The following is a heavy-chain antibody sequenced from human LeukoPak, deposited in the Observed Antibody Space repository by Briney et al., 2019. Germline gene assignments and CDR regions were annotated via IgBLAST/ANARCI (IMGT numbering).Heavy chain of an antibody. Sequence: ASVKVSCKASGYTFTDYYIHWMRQAPGQGPEWMGWIYPKSGGTNSAQKFQGRVTMTRDTSISTTYMELSRLTSDDTAVYYCARIAGSGSLNWFDPWGQGTLVTVSS. CDR3: ARIAGSGSLNWFDP. J-gene: IGHJ5*02. CDR2: IYPKSGGT. V-gene: IGHV1-2*02. D-gene: IGHD3-10*01. CDR1: GYTFTDYY.